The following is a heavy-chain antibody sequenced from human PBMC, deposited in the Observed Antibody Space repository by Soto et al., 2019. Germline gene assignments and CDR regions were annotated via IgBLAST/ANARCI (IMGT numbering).Heavy chain of an antibody. Sequence: GGSLRLSCAASGFTFRNYWMSWVRQAPGKGLEWVANIKQDGSEIYYVDSVKGRFTISRDNAQNSLYLQMNSLRAEDTAVYYSARVRDSGSYHGRLDLWGQGTL. V-gene: IGHV3-7*03. J-gene: IGHJ5*02. CDR1: GFTFRNYW. CDR2: IKQDGSEI. D-gene: IGHD5-12*01. CDR3: ARVRDSGSYHGRLDL.